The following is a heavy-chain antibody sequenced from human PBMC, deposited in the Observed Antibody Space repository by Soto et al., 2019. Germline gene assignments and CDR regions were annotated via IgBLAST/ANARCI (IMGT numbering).Heavy chain of an antibody. J-gene: IGHJ5*02. CDR1: GGSISSSSYY. CDR3: ARQAKYYDFWSGDWFDP. CDR2: IYYSGST. D-gene: IGHD3-3*01. Sequence: SETLSLTCTVSGGSISSSSYYWGWIRQPPGKGLEWIGSIYYSGSTYYNPSLKSRVTISVDTSKNQFSLKLSSVTAADTAVYYCARQAKYYDFWSGDWFDPWGQGTLVTVSS. V-gene: IGHV4-39*01.